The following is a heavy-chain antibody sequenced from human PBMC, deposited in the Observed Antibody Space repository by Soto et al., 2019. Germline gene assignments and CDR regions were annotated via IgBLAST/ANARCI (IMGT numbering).Heavy chain of an antibody. V-gene: IGHV4-34*01. J-gene: IGHJ6*03. CDR2: INHSGST. D-gene: IGHD3-3*01. Sequence: SETLSLTCAVYGGSFSGYYWSWIRQPPGKGLEWNGEINHSGSTNYNPSLKSRVTISVDTSKNQFSLKLSSVTAADTAVYYCARGITIFGTYYMDVWGKGTTVTVSS. CDR1: GGSFSGYY. CDR3: ARGITIFGTYYMDV.